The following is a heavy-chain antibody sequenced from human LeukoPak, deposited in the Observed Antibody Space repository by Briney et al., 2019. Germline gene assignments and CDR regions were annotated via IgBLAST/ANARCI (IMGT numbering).Heavy chain of an antibody. V-gene: IGHV4-59*02. J-gene: IGHJ4*02. CDR1: GGSVSGYY. CDR2: VYYSGST. CDR3: ARIHRYCSGGACYVLDN. D-gene: IGHD2-15*01. Sequence: PSETLSLTCVISGGSVSGYYWGWIRQPPGRGLEWIGYVYYSGSTNYNPSFKSRITISVDTSRNQFSLQLSSVTAADTAVYYCARIHRYCSGGACYVLDNWGQGTLVAVSS.